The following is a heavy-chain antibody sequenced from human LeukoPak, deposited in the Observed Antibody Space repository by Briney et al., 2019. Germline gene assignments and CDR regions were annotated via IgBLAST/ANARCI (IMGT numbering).Heavy chain of an antibody. CDR3: ARDWHRAALDY. CDR2: IWHDGSKE. J-gene: IGHJ4*02. CDR1: GFNFNGYG. D-gene: IGHD6-25*01. V-gene: IGHV3-33*01. Sequence: GGSLRLSCAASGFNFNGYGMHWVRQAPGRGPEWVAVIWHDGSKENYGDSVKGRFTVSRDNSKNTLYLQMNSLRGEDTAVYYCARDWHRAALDYWGQGALVIVSS.